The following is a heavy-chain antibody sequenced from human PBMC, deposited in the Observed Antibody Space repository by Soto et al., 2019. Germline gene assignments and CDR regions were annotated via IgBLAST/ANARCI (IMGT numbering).Heavy chain of an antibody. CDR1: SYTFTGYY. Sequence: SGKGCYKASSYTFTGYYMHWVRQAPVQGLEWMGWINPNSGGANYAQKFQGRVTMTRDTSISTAYMELSRLRSDDTAVYYCARITLLAYCGGDCYPDFDYWGQGTLVTVS. J-gene: IGHJ4*02. D-gene: IGHD2-21*02. V-gene: IGHV1-2*02. CDR2: INPNSGGA. CDR3: ARITLLAYCGGDCYPDFDY.